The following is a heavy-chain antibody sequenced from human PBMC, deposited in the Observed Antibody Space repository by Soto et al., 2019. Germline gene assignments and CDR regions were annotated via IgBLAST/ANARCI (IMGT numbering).Heavy chain of an antibody. CDR3: ARDGIGGTVFRGFCDY. CDR2: IWYDGSNK. CDR1: GSIFSGYG. V-gene: IGHV3-33*01. J-gene: IGHJ4*02. Sequence: QKYLVESGGGVVQPGGSLRLSCVASGSIFSGYGMHWVRQAPGKGLERVAVIWYDGSNKYYADSVKGRFTISRDNSKNMRYLQMDSRRAEDTAVYYCARDGIGGTVFRGFCDYWGQGTLVTVSS. D-gene: IGHD1-7*01.